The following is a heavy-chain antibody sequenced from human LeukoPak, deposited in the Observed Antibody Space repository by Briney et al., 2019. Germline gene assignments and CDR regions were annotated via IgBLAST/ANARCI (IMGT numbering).Heavy chain of an antibody. J-gene: IGHJ4*02. CDR1: GFTFSRHS. Sequence: GGSLRLSCVDSGFTFSRHSMNWVRQAPGKGLEWVSYINGGGSPIYYADSVRGRFTISRDNSKNTLYLQMNSLRAEDTAVYYCARDGPWIQLWLPSRGYFDYWGQGTLVTVSS. CDR2: INGGGSPI. V-gene: IGHV3-48*01. CDR3: ARDGPWIQLWLPSRGYFDY. D-gene: IGHD5-18*01.